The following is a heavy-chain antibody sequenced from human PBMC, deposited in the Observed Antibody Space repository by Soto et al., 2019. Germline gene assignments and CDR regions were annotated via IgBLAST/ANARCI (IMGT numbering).Heavy chain of an antibody. J-gene: IGHJ3*02. CDR3: TTELNDMQAFDI. D-gene: IGHD1-1*01. V-gene: IGHV3-33*01. CDR1: GFTFSTYG. Sequence: QVQLVESGGGVVQPGRSLRLSCVASGFTFSTYGMHWVRQAPGKGLEWVAMTWNDGSHKYYADPVKDRFTISRDNFKNPLYLQINSLRDEDSAVYYCTTELNDMQAFDIWGQGKMVTVSS. CDR2: TWNDGSHK.